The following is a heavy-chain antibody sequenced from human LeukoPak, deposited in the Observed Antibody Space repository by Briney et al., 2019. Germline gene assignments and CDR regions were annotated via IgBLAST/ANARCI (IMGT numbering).Heavy chain of an antibody. CDR1: GFTFSSYW. CDR2: ISSGSSTI. V-gene: IGHV3-48*02. CDR3: ARGRAGYYYDY. J-gene: IGHJ4*02. D-gene: IGHD6-13*01. Sequence: PGGSLRLPCAASGFTFSSYWMHWVRQGPGKGLEWVSYISSGSSTIYYADSVKGRFTISRDNAKNSLYLQVNSLRDEDTAVYYCARGRAGYYYDYWGQGTLVTVSS.